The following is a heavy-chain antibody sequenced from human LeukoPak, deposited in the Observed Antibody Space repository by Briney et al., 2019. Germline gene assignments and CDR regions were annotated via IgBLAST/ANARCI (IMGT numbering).Heavy chain of an antibody. D-gene: IGHD1-1*01. Sequence: GGSLRLSCAASGFTFSNYEMNWVRQAPGRGLEWVSSISPSGSAIFYAGSVKGRFTISRDNAKNSLYLQMNSLRAEDTALYFCATGIRERGFDSWGQGTLVTVSS. CDR2: ISPSGSAI. V-gene: IGHV3-48*03. CDR3: ATGIRERGFDS. CDR1: GFTFSNYE. J-gene: IGHJ5*01.